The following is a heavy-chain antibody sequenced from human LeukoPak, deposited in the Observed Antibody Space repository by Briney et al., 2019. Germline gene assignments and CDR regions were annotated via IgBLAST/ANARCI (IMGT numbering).Heavy chain of an antibody. V-gene: IGHV3-23*01. J-gene: IGHJ5*02. Sequence: TGGSLRLSCAASGFTFSSYAMSWVRQAPGKGLEWVSATSGSGGSTYYADSVKGRFTISRDNSKNTLYLQMNSLRAEDTAVYYCAKDPGDDYRTFDPWGQGTLVTVSS. CDR1: GFTFSSYA. D-gene: IGHD4-4*01. CDR2: TSGSGGST. CDR3: AKDPGDDYRTFDP.